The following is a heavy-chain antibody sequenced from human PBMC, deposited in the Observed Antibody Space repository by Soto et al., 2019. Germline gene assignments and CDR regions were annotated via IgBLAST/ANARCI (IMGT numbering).Heavy chain of an antibody. Sequence: GGSLRLSCVASGFTFSSYAMSWVRQAPGKGLEWVSAISGSGGSTYYADSVKGRFTISRDNSKNTLYLQMNSLRAEDTAVYYCAKGRDITIFGVAPYYFDYWGQGTLVTVSS. V-gene: IGHV3-23*01. CDR2: ISGSGGST. CDR1: GFTFSSYA. J-gene: IGHJ4*02. D-gene: IGHD3-3*01. CDR3: AKGRDITIFGVAPYYFDY.